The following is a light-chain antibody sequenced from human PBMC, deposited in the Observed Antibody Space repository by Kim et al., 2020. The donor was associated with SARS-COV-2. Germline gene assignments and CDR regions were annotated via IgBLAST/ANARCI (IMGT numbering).Light chain of an antibody. CDR3: QQYKSYRT. CDR1: QSISSR. J-gene: IGKJ1*01. Sequence: GDRVTITCRASQSISSRLAWYQQKPGKAPELLIYDASSLQSGVPSRFAGSGSGTEFTLTISSLQPDDFATYYCQQYKSYRTFGQ. V-gene: IGKV1-5*01. CDR2: DAS.